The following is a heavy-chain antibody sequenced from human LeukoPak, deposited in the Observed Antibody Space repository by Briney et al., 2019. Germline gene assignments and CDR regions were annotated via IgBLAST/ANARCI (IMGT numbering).Heavy chain of an antibody. V-gene: IGHV3-23*01. D-gene: IGHD4-17*01. CDR3: ARAYADSGDYEAY. Sequence: GGSLRLSCAASGFTFSSYAMSWVRQAPGKGLEWVSPIGGSGSRRYHAASVKGRFTISRDNSRNTLYLQMKSLRAEDTAVYYCARAYADSGDYEAYWGQGTLVTVSS. J-gene: IGHJ4*02. CDR1: GFTFSSYA. CDR2: IGGSGSRR.